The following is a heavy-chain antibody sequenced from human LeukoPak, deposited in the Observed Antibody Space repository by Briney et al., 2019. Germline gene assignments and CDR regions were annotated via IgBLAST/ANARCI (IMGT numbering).Heavy chain of an antibody. Sequence: GGSLRLSCAASGFTFSSYAMSWVRQAPGKGLEWVSAISGSGGSTCYADSVKGRFTISRDNSKNTLYLQMNSLRAEDTAVYYCARGGSSWYFDYWGRGTLVTVSS. CDR1: GFTFSSYA. D-gene: IGHD6-13*01. CDR2: ISGSGGST. CDR3: ARGGSSWYFDY. V-gene: IGHV3-23*01. J-gene: IGHJ4*02.